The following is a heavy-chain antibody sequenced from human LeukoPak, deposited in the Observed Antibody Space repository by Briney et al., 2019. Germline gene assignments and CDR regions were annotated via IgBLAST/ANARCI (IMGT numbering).Heavy chain of an antibody. V-gene: IGHV3-48*02. CDR2: ISSSSSTI. CDR1: GFTFRSYT. Sequence: GGSLRLSCAASGFTFRSYTMSWVRQAPGKGLEWVSYISSSSSTIYYADSVKGRFTISRDNAKNSLSVQMNSLREEDTAVYFCAREVLTGSYYIDFWGQGTLVTVSS. D-gene: IGHD3-10*01. J-gene: IGHJ4*02. CDR3: AREVLTGSYYIDF.